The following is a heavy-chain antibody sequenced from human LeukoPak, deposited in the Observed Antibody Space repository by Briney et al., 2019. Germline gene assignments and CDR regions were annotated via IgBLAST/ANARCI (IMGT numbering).Heavy chain of an antibody. J-gene: IGHJ4*02. V-gene: IGHV4-4*07. CDR1: GGSISNYY. D-gene: IGHD3-22*01. Sequence: PSETLSLTCTVSGGSISNYYWSWIRQPAGKGLEWIGLIYARGNTNYNPSLKSRVTISIDTSKNQFSLKLTSVTAADTAVYYCARTPIYYFDNSGYYNWGQGTLVTVSS. CDR2: IYARGNT. CDR3: ARTPIYYFDNSGYYN.